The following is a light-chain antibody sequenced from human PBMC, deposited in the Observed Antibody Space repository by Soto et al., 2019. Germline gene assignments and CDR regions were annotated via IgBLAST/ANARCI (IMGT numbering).Light chain of an antibody. V-gene: IGKV1-9*01. Sequence: DIQLTQSPSFLSASVGDRVTITCRASQGISSYLAWYQQKPGKAPKLLIYGASTLQSGVPSRFSGSGSGTEFTLTLSSLQPEDFSTYYCQQLNSYPRTFGQGTKLEIK. CDR2: GAS. CDR1: QGISSY. J-gene: IGKJ2*01. CDR3: QQLNSYPRT.